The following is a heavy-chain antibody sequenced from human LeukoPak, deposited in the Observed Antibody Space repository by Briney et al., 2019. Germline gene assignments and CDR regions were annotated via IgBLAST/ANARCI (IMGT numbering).Heavy chain of an antibody. V-gene: IGHV1-18*01. D-gene: IGHD6-13*01. CDR2: ISGYNGKT. CDR3: AREPAAARFDY. J-gene: IGHJ4*02. Sequence: ASVKVSCKASGYIFTSYGISWVRQAPGQGLEWMGWISGYNGKTSYAQELRGRVTMTTDTSTDTAYMELRSLTSEDTAVYYCAREPAAARFDYWGQGTLVTVSS. CDR1: GYIFTSYG.